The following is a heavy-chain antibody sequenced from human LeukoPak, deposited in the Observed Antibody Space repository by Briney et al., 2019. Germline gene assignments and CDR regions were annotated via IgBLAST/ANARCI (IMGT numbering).Heavy chain of an antibody. D-gene: IGHD3-10*01. V-gene: IGHV3-9*01. CDR1: GFTFDDYA. CDR3: AQDIFGDLRTYYFDY. CDR2: ISWNSGSI. Sequence: PGRSLRLSCAASGFTFDDYAMHWVRQAPGKGLEWVSGISWNSGSIGYADSVKGRFTISRDNAKNSLYLQMNSLRAEDTALYYCAQDIFGDLRTYYFDYWGQATLVTVSS. J-gene: IGHJ4*02.